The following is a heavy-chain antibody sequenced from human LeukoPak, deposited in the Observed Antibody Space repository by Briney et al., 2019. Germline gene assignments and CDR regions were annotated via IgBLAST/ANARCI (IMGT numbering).Heavy chain of an antibody. D-gene: IGHD3-16*01. CDR1: GFTFSSFE. CDR2: ISSRAATI. V-gene: IGHV3-48*03. CDR3: AKGDKMLTWRRTYNRFDP. J-gene: IGHJ5*02. Sequence: GGSLRLSCSASGFTFSSFEMNWVRQAPGKGLEWVSSISSRAATIYYTDSVKGRFTISRDIAKNSLYLQMNSLRAEDTAVYFCAKGDKMLTWRRTYNRFDPWGQGTLVTASS.